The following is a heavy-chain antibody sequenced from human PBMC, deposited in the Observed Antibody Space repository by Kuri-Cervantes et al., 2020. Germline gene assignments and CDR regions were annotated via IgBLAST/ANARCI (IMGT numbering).Heavy chain of an antibody. D-gene: IGHD6-19*01. Sequence: GESLKISCAASGFTFSSYSMNWVRQAPGKGLEWVSYISSSSTIYYADSVKGRFTISRDNAKNSLYLQMNSLRAEDTAVYYCARVGVYSSGWGGNYYYGMDVWGQGTTVTVSS. V-gene: IGHV3-48*01. CDR2: ISSSSTI. J-gene: IGHJ6*02. CDR1: GFTFSSYS. CDR3: ARVGVYSSGWGGNYYYGMDV.